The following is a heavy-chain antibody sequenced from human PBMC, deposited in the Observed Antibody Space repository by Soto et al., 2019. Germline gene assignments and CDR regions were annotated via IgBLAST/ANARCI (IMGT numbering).Heavy chain of an antibody. CDR1: GCPGSGDDLY. D-gene: IGHD3-22*01. CDR2: VYHTGTT. J-gene: IGHJ6*02. V-gene: IGHV4-31*02. Sequence: TLSLTYVVSGCPGSGDDLYWSWIRHLPGKGLEWIANVYHTGTTYYNPSLKSRVSMSVDTSQNQFSLILASVTAADTAVYYCARALVTDYNSRDYHYYFAMDVWGQGTSVTVSS. CDR3: ARALVTDYNSRDYHYYFAMDV.